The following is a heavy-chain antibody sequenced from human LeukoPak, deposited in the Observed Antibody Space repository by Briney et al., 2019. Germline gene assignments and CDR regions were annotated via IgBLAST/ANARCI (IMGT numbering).Heavy chain of an antibody. Sequence: GGSLRLSCAASGFTFDDYAMHWVRQAPGKGLEWVSGISWNSGDIGYADSVKGRFTISRDNAKNSLYLQMNSLRAEDTAVYYCARERDSDGDYESYFDYWGQGTLVTVSS. CDR1: GFTFDDYA. CDR3: ARERDSDGDYESYFDY. J-gene: IGHJ4*02. V-gene: IGHV3-9*01. D-gene: IGHD4-17*01. CDR2: ISWNSGDI.